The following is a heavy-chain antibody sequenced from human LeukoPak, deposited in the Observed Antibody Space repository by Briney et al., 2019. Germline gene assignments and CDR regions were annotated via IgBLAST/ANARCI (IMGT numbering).Heavy chain of an antibody. CDR2: INWNGRIT. V-gene: IGHV3-20*04. Sequence: GESLRLSCAASGFTFDDYAMNWVRHVPGRGLEWVSGINWNGRITEYADSVKDRFTISRRNTKNSLYLYMNNLGGEDTALYFCARGSVQLWLRDTYYYMDVWGKGTTVTVSS. J-gene: IGHJ6*03. D-gene: IGHD5-18*01. CDR3: ARGSVQLWLRDTYYYMDV. CDR1: GFTFDDYA.